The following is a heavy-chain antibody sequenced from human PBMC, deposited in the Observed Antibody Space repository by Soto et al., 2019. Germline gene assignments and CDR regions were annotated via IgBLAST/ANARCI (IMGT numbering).Heavy chain of an antibody. J-gene: IGHJ4*02. CDR3: AQRPRGFSYHFDY. CDR1: GFSLTTRGVG. Sequence: QITLKESGPTLVKPTQTLTLTCTFSGFSLTTRGVGVGWIRQPPGKALEWLALIYWDDDEGYSPSLKSRLTTTKDTSKSQGVLTMTNMDPADTATYSCAQRPRGFSYHFDYWGQGTLVTVSS. CDR2: IYWDDDE. D-gene: IGHD5-18*01. V-gene: IGHV2-5*02.